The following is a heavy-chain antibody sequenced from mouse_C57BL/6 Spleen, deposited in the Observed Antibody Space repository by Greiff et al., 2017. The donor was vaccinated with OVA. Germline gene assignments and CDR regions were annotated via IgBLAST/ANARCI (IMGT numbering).Heavy chain of an antibody. J-gene: IGHJ3*01. Sequence: VQLQESGAELVKPGASVKISCKASGYAFSSYWMNWVKQRPGKGLEWIGQIYPGDGDTNYNGKFKGKATLTADKSSSTAYMQLSSLTSEDSAVYFCARRGYGSVFAYWGQGTLVTVSA. CDR3: ARRGYGSVFAY. V-gene: IGHV1-80*01. CDR2: IYPGDGDT. D-gene: IGHD1-1*01. CDR1: GYAFSSYW.